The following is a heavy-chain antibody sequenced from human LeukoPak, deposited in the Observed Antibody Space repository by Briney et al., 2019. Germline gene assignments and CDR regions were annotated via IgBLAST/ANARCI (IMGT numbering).Heavy chain of an antibody. D-gene: IGHD6-13*01. Sequence: GESLKISCKGSGYNFPSYWIGWVRQMPGKGLEWMGDIDPHDSDTRYSPSFRGLVTISADKSTTTAYLQWTSLKASDTAMYYCVRVLSSSWFDFDYWGQGTLVTASS. CDR1: GYNFPSYW. CDR3: VRVLSSSWFDFDY. V-gene: IGHV5-51*01. J-gene: IGHJ4*02. CDR2: IDPHDSDT.